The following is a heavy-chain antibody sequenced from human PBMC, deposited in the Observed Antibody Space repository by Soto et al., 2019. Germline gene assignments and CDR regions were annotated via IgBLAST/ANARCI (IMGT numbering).Heavy chain of an antibody. Sequence: QVQLVESGGGVVQPGRSLSLSCAASGFTFSNYGMHWVRQAPGKGLEWVAVISYDGSNKYYADSVKGRFTISRDNSKNTLYLQMNSLRAEDTAVYYCRSSWTLDYWGQGTLVTVSS. J-gene: IGHJ4*02. CDR2: ISYDGSNK. CDR1: GFTFSNYG. CDR3: RSSWTLDY. V-gene: IGHV3-30*03. D-gene: IGHD6-13*01.